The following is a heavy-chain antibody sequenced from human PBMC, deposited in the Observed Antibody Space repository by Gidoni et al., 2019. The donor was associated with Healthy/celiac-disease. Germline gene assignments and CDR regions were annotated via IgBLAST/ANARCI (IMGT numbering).Heavy chain of an antibody. CDR2: IYPGDSDT. CDR1: GYSFTSYW. CDR3: ASYSNYAV. D-gene: IGHD4-4*01. Sequence: EVQLVQSGAEVKPPGESLKISCKGSGYSFTSYWTGWVRQMHGKGLEWMGIIYPGDSDTRYSPSFQGQVTISADKSISNAYRQWSSLKASDTAMNYCASYSNYAVWGQGTTVTVSS. V-gene: IGHV5-51*01. J-gene: IGHJ6*02.